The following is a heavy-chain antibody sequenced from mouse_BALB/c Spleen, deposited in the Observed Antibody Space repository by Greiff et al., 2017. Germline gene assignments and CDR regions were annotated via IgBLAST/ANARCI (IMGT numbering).Heavy chain of an antibody. Sequence: VKLQESGPGLVAPSQSLSITCTVSGFSLTSYGVHWVRQPPGKGLEWLGVIWAGGSTNYNSALMSRLSISKDNSKSQVFLKMNSLQTDDTAMYYCASTVTRAMDYWGQGTSVTVSS. CDR2: IWAGGST. D-gene: IGHD1-1*01. CDR1: GFSLTSYG. CDR3: ASTVTRAMDY. J-gene: IGHJ4*01. V-gene: IGHV2-9*02.